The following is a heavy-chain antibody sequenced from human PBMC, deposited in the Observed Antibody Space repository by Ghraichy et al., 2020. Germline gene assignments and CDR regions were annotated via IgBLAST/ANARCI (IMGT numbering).Heavy chain of an antibody. CDR3: ARDRGGYDVLTGYYYHYYGMDV. CDR1: GFTFGNYG. CDR2: ISYDGNKQ. J-gene: IGHJ6*02. Sequence: GGSLRLSCVASGFTFGNYGIHWARQAPGKGLEWVALISYDGNKQDYVDSVKGRFTTSRDNSKNTVYLQMNSLRAEDTAVYYCARDRGGYDVLTGYYYHYYGMDVWGQGTTVTVSS. V-gene: IGHV3-30*03. D-gene: IGHD3-9*01.